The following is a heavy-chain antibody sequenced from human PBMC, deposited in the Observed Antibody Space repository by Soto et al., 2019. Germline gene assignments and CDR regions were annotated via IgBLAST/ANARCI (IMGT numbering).Heavy chain of an antibody. V-gene: IGHV3-33*01. Sequence: QVQLVESGGGVVQPGRSLRLSCAASGFTFSNYGMQWVRQAPGKGLEWVAVIWFDGSNKYYADSVKGRFTISRDNSEKTLYLQMDSLRAEDTAVYYCARDHTYGSGTSYGHNWFDTWGQGTLVTVSS. CDR2: IWFDGSNK. D-gene: IGHD3-10*01. CDR1: GFTFSNYG. CDR3: ARDHTYGSGTSYGHNWFDT. J-gene: IGHJ5*02.